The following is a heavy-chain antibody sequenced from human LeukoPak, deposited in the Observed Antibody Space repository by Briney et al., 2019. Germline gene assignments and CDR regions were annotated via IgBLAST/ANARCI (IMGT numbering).Heavy chain of an antibody. CDR2: IFYSGST. V-gene: IGHV4-59*01. CDR1: GGSISSYY. Sequence: SETLSLTCTVSGGSISSYYWNWIRQPPGKGLEWIGYIFYSGSTNYNPSLTSRVSISLDTSKNQFSLKLISVTAADTAVYYCARTIGYTYGYFDSWSQGTLVTVSS. D-gene: IGHD5-18*01. J-gene: IGHJ4*02. CDR3: ARTIGYTYGYFDS.